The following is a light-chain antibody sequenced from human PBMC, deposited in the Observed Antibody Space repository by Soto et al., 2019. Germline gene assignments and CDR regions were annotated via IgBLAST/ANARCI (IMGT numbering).Light chain of an antibody. CDR1: SSDVGGYNY. CDR2: EVS. V-gene: IGLV2-8*01. Sequence: QSALTQPPSASGSPGQSVTISCTGTSSDVGGYNYVSWYQQHPGKAPKLMIYEVSTRPSWVPDRFAGSKSGNTASLTVSGLQAEDEADYYCSSYAGSNNDVVFGGGTQLTVL. CDR3: SSYAGSNNDVV. J-gene: IGLJ2*01.